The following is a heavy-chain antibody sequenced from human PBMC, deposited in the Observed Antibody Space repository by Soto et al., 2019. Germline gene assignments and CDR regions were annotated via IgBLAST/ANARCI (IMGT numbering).Heavy chain of an antibody. CDR2: ISAYNGNT. J-gene: IGHJ4*02. CDR3: ARGGWHTFFDY. D-gene: IGHD3-16*01. Sequence: SVKVSCKSSGYTFTDYGFSWVRQAPGQGLEWLGWISAYNGNTNYGQKLQGRVTMTADTSTSTVYMELRSLRSDDTAVYYCARGGWHTFFDYWGQGTLVTVSS. CDR1: GYTFTDYG. V-gene: IGHV1-18*04.